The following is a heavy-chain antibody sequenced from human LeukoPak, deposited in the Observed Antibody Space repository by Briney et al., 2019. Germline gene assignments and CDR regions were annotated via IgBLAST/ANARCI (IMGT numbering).Heavy chain of an antibody. CDR3: AKEGLRSSKLGGHIDY. CDR1: GFSFSVYW. J-gene: IGHJ4*02. D-gene: IGHD6-13*01. Sequence: PGGPLRLSCAASGFSFSVYWMHWVRQAPGKGLEWVAFIRYDGSNKYYADSVKGRFTISRDNSKNTLYLQMNSLRAEDTAVYYCAKEGLRSSKLGGHIDYWGQGTLVTVSS. CDR2: IRYDGSNK. V-gene: IGHV3-30*02.